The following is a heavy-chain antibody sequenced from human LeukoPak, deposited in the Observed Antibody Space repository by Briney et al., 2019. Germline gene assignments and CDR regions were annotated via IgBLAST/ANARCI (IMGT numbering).Heavy chain of an antibody. D-gene: IGHD3-22*01. CDR2: IYYSGST. CDR3: AKRDDSGGNLVDL. Sequence: SETLSLTCTVSGGSIRSGSHYWAWIRQPPGKGLEWIGSIYYSGSTYYNPSLENRVTISIYTSKNHFSLKLSSLSAADTSVYYCAKRDDSGGNLVDLWGQGTLVTVS. CDR1: GGSIRSGSHY. J-gene: IGHJ4*02. V-gene: IGHV4-39*02.